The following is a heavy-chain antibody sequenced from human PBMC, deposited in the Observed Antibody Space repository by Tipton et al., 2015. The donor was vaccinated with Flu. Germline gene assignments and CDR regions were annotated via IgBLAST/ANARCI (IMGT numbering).Heavy chain of an antibody. CDR1: GGSISSGGYY. CDR2: ICYSGST. J-gene: IGHJ6*02. D-gene: IGHD3-10*01. CDR3: ARGPSNYGSGSYSAYSYGRDL. Sequence: TLSLTCTVSGGSISSGGYYWSWIRQHPGKGLEWIGYICYSGSTYYNPSLKIRVTISVATSKDQLSLKLSSVTAADTDVYYCARGPSNYGSGSYSAYSYGRDLWAQGTRVAV. V-gene: IGHV4-31*03.